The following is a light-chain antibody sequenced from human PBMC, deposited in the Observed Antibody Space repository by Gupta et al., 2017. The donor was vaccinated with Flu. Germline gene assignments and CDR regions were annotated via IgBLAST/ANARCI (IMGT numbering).Light chain of an antibody. CDR3: GTWDTSLSAWV. V-gene: IGLV1-51*01. Sequence: QSVLTQPPSVSAAPGQKVTISCSGRSSNIGTDYVAWYQQLPGAVPKLLIYDSTKRASGIPARFSGSKSGTSATLGITGLQTGDEADYYCGTWDTSLSAWVFGGGTRLTVL. J-gene: IGLJ3*02. CDR1: SSNIGTDY. CDR2: DST.